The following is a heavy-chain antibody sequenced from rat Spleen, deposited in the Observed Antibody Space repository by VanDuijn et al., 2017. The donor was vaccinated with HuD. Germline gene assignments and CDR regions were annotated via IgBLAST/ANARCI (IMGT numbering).Heavy chain of an antibody. CDR1: GFTFSDYY. V-gene: IGHV5-7*01. Sequence: EVQLVESGGGLVQPGRSLKLSCVASGFTFSDYYMAWVRQAPTKGLEWVAAINYDGSTTSYRDAVTGRFTVSRDNAKSTLYLQMDSLRSEDTASYYCARHGDYGYTSYFDYWGQGVMVTVSS. J-gene: IGHJ2*01. D-gene: IGHD1-9*01. CDR3: ARHGDYGYTSYFDY. CDR2: INYDGSTT.